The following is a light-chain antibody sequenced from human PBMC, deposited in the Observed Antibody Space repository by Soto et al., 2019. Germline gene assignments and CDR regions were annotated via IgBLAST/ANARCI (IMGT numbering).Light chain of an antibody. CDR2: LNSDGTH. CDR1: SGHSNYA. V-gene: IGLV4-69*01. CDR3: QTWGTGIQV. J-gene: IGLJ2*01. Sequence: QPVLTQSPSASASLGASVKLTCTLSSGHSNYAIAWHQQQPEKGPRYLMKLNSDGTHSKGDGIPDRFSGSSSGAERYLSISSLQSEDEADYYCQTWGTGIQVFGGGTQLTV.